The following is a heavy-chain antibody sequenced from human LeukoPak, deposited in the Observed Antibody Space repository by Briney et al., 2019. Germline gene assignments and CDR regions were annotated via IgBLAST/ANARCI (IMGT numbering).Heavy chain of an antibody. J-gene: IGHJ6*02. Sequence: ASVKVSCKASGYTFTGYYMHWVRQAPGQGLEWMGRINPNSGGTNYAQKFQGRVTMTRDTSISTAYMELSRLRSDDPAVYYCARDWGPIVVVVAAGYGMDVWGQGTTVTVSS. V-gene: IGHV1-2*06. CDR2: INPNSGGT. CDR1: GYTFTGYY. CDR3: ARDWGPIVVVVAAGYGMDV. D-gene: IGHD2-15*01.